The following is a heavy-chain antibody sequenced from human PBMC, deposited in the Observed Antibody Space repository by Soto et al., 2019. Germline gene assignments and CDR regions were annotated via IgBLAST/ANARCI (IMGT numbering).Heavy chain of an antibody. CDR1: GGTFSSYA. D-gene: IGHD3-22*01. CDR2: IIPIFGTA. Sequence: GASVKVSCKASGGTFSSYAISWVRQAPGQGLEWMGGIIPIFGTANYAQKFQGRVTITADESTSTAYMELSSLRSEDTAVYYCARASQMVINPYYYPMDVWGQGTTVTSP. CDR3: ARASQMVINPYYYPMDV. J-gene: IGHJ6*02. V-gene: IGHV1-69*13.